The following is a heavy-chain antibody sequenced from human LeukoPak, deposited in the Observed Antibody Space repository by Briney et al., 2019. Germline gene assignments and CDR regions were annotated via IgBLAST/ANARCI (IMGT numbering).Heavy chain of an antibody. CDR1: GFTFSSYE. CDR2: ISSSGSTI. Sequence: GGSRRLSCAASGFTFSSYEMNWVRQAPGKGLEWVSYISSSGSTIYYADSVKGRFTISRDNAKNSLYLQMNSLRAEDTAVYYCARDVQPYGSGSYYTYYYGMDVWGKGTTVTVSS. V-gene: IGHV3-48*03. D-gene: IGHD3-10*01. CDR3: ARDVQPYGSGSYYTYYYGMDV. J-gene: IGHJ6*04.